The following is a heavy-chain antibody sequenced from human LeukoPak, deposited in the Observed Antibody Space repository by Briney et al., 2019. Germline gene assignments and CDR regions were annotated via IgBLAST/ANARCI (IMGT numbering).Heavy chain of an antibody. CDR3: ARQNYGDGPHTEYYGMNV. V-gene: IGHV4-39*01. Sequence: SETLSLTCTVSGGSISSSSYYWGWIRQPPGKGLEWIGSIYYSGSTYYNPSLKSRVTISVDTSKNQFSLKLSSVTAADTAVYYCARQNYGDGPHTEYYGMNVWGQGTTVTVSS. CDR1: GGSISSSSYY. D-gene: IGHD4-17*01. CDR2: IYYSGST. J-gene: IGHJ6*02.